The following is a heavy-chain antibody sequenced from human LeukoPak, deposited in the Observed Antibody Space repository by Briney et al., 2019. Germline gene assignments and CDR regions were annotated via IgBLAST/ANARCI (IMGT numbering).Heavy chain of an antibody. CDR1: GFTFSSYA. CDR2: IYSGGST. J-gene: IGHJ4*02. Sequence: GGSLRLSCAASGFTFSSYAMSWVRQAPGKGLEWVSVIYSGGSTYYADSVKGRFTISRDSSKNTLYLQMNGLRADDTAMYYCARDFVYNWNDDRYYFDYWGQGTLVTVSS. CDR3: ARDFVYNWNDDRYYFDY. D-gene: IGHD1-20*01. V-gene: IGHV3-66*01.